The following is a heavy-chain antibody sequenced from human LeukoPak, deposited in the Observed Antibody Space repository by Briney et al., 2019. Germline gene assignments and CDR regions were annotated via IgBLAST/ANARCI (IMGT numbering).Heavy chain of an antibody. CDR1: GYTFTGYY. Sequence: ASVKVSCKASGYTFTGYYMHWVRQAPGQGLEWMGWINPNSGGTNYAQKFKGRVTMTRDTSISTAFLELRRLRFDDTAVYYCAREIGSYSGYFDYWGQGTLVTVSS. V-gene: IGHV1-2*02. CDR3: AREIGSYSGYFDY. D-gene: IGHD1-26*01. CDR2: INPNSGGT. J-gene: IGHJ4*02.